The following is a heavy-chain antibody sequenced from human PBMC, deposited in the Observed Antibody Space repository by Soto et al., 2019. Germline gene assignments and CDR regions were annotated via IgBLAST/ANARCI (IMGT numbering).Heavy chain of an antibody. V-gene: IGHV4-31*03. Sequence: SETLSLTCTVSGGSISSGGYYWSWIRQHPGKGLEWIGYIYYSGSTYYNPSLKSRVTISVDTSKNQFSLKLSSVTAADTAVYYCARSEYCTNGVCIVLDYYSCGMDAWCQGTMVTVSS. CDR2: IYYSGST. CDR3: ARSEYCTNGVCIVLDYYSCGMDA. CDR1: GGSISSGGYY. D-gene: IGHD2-8*01. J-gene: IGHJ6*02.